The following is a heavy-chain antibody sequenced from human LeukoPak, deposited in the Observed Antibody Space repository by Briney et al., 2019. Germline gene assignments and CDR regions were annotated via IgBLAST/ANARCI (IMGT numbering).Heavy chain of an antibody. CDR1: GGSISSGSYY. CDR2: IYTSGST. J-gene: IGHJ6*03. V-gene: IGHV4-61*02. Sequence: SQTPSLTCTVSGGSISSGSYYWSWIRQPAGKGLEWIGRIYTSGSTNYNPSLKSRVTISVDTSKNQFSLKLSSVTAADTAVYYCARGYDFWSGYSPQGYYYYCYMDVWGKGTTVTVSS. CDR3: ARGYDFWSGYSPQGYYYYCYMDV. D-gene: IGHD3-3*01.